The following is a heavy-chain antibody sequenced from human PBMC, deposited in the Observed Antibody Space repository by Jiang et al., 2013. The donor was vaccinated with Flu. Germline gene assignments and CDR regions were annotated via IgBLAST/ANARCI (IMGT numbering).Heavy chain of an antibody. J-gene: IGHJ6*03. D-gene: IGHD2-2*02. CDR1: GDSVSSNSAA. Sequence: QTLSLTCAISGDSVSSNSAAWNWIRQSPSRGLEWLGRTYYRSKWYNDYAVSVKSRITINPDTSKNQFSLQLNSVTPEDTAVYYCARGLPVVVPAAIPGDYYYYMDVWGKGTTVTVSS. V-gene: IGHV6-1*01. CDR3: ARGLPVVVPAAIPGDYYYYMDV. CDR2: TYYRSKWYN.